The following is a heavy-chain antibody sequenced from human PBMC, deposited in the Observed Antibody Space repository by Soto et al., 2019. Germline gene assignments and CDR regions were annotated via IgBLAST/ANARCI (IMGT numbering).Heavy chain of an antibody. Sequence: QVQLVQSGAEVKKPGASVKVSCKASGYTFTSYGISWVRQAPGQGLEWMGWISAYNGNTNYAQKLQGRVTMTTDTSTTTASMELRSLRSADTAVSFCARDCAAAAPFAYWGQGTLVTVSS. CDR3: ARDCAAAAPFAY. V-gene: IGHV1-18*01. J-gene: IGHJ4*02. CDR2: ISAYNGNT. D-gene: IGHD6-13*01. CDR1: GYTFTSYG.